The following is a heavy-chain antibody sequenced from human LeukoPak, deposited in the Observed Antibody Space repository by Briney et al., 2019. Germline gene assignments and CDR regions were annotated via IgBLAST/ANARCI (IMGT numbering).Heavy chain of an antibody. CDR1: GDSISGYY. V-gene: IGHV4-59*01. CDR2: IYYSGST. Sequence: SETLSLTCTVSGDSISGYYWSWIRQPPGKGLEWFGYIYYSGSTYYNPSLKSRVTISVDTSKNQFSLELSSVTAADTATYFCARTQAYCGGDCYYLFDYWGQGTLVTVSS. CDR3: ARTQAYCGGDCYYLFDY. J-gene: IGHJ4*02. D-gene: IGHD2-21*02.